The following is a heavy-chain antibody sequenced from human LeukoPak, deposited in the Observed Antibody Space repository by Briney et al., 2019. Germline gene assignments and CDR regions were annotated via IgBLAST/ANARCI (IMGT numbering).Heavy chain of an antibody. J-gene: IGHJ4*02. CDR3: ARGYYGSGSHYFDY. V-gene: IGHV1-69*01. Sequence: SVKVSCKASGGTFSSHAISWVRQAPGQGLEWMGGIIPIFGTANYAQKFQGRVTITADESTSTAYMELSSLRSEDTAVYYCARGYYGSGSHYFDYWGQGTLVTVSS. D-gene: IGHD3-10*01. CDR1: GGTFSSHA. CDR2: IIPIFGTA.